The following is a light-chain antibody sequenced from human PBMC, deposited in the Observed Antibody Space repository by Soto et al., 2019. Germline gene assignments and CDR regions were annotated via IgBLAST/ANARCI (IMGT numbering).Light chain of an antibody. CDR2: ETS. CDR1: QSVSSGY. Sequence: SVLTPIPNTLPLSPGARSNPSCRAIQSVSSGYLAWYQQKPGQPPRALIYETSSRATGIQDRFSGSGSGTDFTLTISSLEPEDFAVYYCQQYGSSNPVSFGPVAKVEIK. J-gene: IGKJ2*03. V-gene: IGKV3-20*01. CDR3: QQYGSSNPVS.